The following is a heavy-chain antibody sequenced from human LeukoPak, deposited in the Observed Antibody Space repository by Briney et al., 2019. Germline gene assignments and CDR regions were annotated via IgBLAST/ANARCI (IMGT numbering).Heavy chain of an antibody. Sequence: GASVKVSCKASGYTFTSYGISWVRQAPGQGLEWMGWISAYNSNTNYAQKLQGRVTMTTDTSTSTAYMELRSLRSDDTAVYYCARDRSSGWNEDYYYYYMDVWGKGTTVTVSS. V-gene: IGHV1-18*01. CDR1: GYTFTSYG. D-gene: IGHD6-19*01. CDR2: ISAYNSNT. CDR3: ARDRSSGWNEDYYYYYMDV. J-gene: IGHJ6*03.